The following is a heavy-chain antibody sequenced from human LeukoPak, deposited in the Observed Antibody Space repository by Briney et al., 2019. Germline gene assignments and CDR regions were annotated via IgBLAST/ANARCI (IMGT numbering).Heavy chain of an antibody. V-gene: IGHV3-66*01. J-gene: IGHJ3*02. CDR2: IYSGGST. CDR3: ARIEATSGAFDI. D-gene: IGHD5-12*01. Sequence: PGGSLRLSCAASGFTFSDYYMSWIRQAPGKGLEWVSVIYSGGSTYYADSVKGRFTISRDNSKNTLYLQMNSLRAEDTAVYYCARIEATSGAFDIWGQGTMVTVSS. CDR1: GFTFSDYY.